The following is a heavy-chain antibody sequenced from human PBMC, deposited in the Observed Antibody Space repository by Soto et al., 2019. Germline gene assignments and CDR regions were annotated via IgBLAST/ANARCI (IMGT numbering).Heavy chain of an antibody. Sequence: PGGSLRLSCAASGFTFSSYWMHWVRQAPGKGLVWVSRINSDGSSTSYADSVKGRFTISRDNAKNTLYLQMNSLRAEDTAVYYCARRRGDYTSGYYYYGMDVWGQGTTVTVSS. CDR2: INSDGSST. D-gene: IGHD4-17*01. CDR1: GFTFSSYW. J-gene: IGHJ6*02. CDR3: ARRRGDYTSGYYYYGMDV. V-gene: IGHV3-74*01.